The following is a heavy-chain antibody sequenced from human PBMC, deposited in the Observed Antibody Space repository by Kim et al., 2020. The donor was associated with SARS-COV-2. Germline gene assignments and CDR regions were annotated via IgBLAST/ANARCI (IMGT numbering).Heavy chain of an antibody. V-gene: IGHV4-34*01. J-gene: IGHJ3*02. D-gene: IGHD5-12*01. CDR2: INHSGST. CDR1: GGSFSGYY. Sequence: SETLSLTCAVYGGSFSGYYWSWIRQPPGKGLEWIGEINHSGSTNYNPSLKSRVTISVDTSKNQFSLKLSSVTAADTAVYYCARWYSRYSGYDEDDAFDIWGQGTMVTVSS. CDR3: ARWYSRYSGYDEDDAFDI.